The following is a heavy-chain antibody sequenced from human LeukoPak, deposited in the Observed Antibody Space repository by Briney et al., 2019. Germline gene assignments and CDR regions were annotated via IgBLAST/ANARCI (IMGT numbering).Heavy chain of an antibody. J-gene: IGHJ4*02. CDR1: GFSFSNSW. Sequence: GGSLRLSCAASGFSFSNSWMDWVRQAPGKGLEWVANIKGDGSDKDYVDSVKGRFTISRDNAKNSLYLQMNSLRAEDTAVYYCARFIAAPYYFDYWGRGTLVTVSS. CDR3: ARFIAAPYYFDY. V-gene: IGHV3-7*01. CDR2: IKGDGSDK. D-gene: IGHD6-13*01.